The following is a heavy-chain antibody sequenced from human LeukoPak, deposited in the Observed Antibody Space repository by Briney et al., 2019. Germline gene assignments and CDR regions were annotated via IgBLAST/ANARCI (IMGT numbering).Heavy chain of an antibody. V-gene: IGHV1-24*01. J-gene: IGHJ4*02. Sequence: ASVKVSCKVSGYTLTELSMHWVRQAPGKGLEWMGGFDPEDGETIYAQKFQGRVTMTEDTSTDTAYMELSSLRSEDTAVYYCATGEGGRWLQLSPISDYWGQGTLVTVSS. CDR3: ATGEGGRWLQLSPISDY. D-gene: IGHD5-24*01. CDR1: GYTLTELS. CDR2: FDPEDGET.